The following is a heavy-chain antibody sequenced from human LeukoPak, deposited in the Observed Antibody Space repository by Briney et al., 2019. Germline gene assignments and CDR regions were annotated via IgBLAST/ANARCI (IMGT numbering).Heavy chain of an antibody. J-gene: IGHJ4*02. CDR1: GFTFSSYG. V-gene: IGHV3-23*01. CDR2: ISISGDST. Sequence: GGSLRLSCAASGFTFSSYGMSWVRQAPGKGLEWVSGISISGDSTYYADSVKGRFTISRDNSKNTLYLQMNSLRAEDTAVYYCARPNYYGSGTYYPDYWGQGTLVTVSS. CDR3: ARPNYYGSGTYYPDY. D-gene: IGHD3-10*01.